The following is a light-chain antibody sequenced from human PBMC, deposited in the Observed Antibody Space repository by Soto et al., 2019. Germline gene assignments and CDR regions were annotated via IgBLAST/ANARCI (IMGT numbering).Light chain of an antibody. Sequence: EIVLTQSRATLSLSPGERAALSCRASQSVRSYLAWYQQKPGQAPRLLIYDASNRATGIPARFSGSGSGTDFTLTISSLEPEDFAVYYCQQRSNWPITFGQGTRLEIK. V-gene: IGKV3-11*01. J-gene: IGKJ5*01. CDR1: QSVRSY. CDR2: DAS. CDR3: QQRSNWPIT.